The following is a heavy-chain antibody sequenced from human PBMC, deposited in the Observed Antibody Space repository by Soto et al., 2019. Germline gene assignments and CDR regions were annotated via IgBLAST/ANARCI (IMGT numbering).Heavy chain of an antibody. Sequence: SVKVSCKASGGTFSSYAISWVRQAPGQGLEWMGGIIPIFGTANYAQKFQGRVTITADESTSTAYMELSSLRAEDTAVYYCARDSPRGRVLEWLLPPRGMGVRGRGTTGTVAS. CDR3: ARDSPRGRVLEWLLPPRGMGV. V-gene: IGHV1-69*13. D-gene: IGHD3-3*01. CDR1: GGTFSSYA. CDR2: IIPIFGTA. J-gene: IGHJ6*02.